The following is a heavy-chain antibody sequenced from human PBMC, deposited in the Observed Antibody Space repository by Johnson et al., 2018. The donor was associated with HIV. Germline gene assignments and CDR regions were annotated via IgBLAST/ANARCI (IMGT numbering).Heavy chain of an antibody. CDR1: GFTVSSNY. V-gene: IGHV3-66*01. CDR2: ISSGCST. J-gene: IGHJ3*02. CDR3: ARGKAFDI. Sequence: VQLVESGGGVVRPGGSPRLSCAASGFTVSSNYMSWVRQAPGKGLEWVSVISSGCSTYYADSVKGRFTVSRDNSKNTLYLQMNSLRAGDTAVYYCARGKAFDIWGQGTMVTVSS.